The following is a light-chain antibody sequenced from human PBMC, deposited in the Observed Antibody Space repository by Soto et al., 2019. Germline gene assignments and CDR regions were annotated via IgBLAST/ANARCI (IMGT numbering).Light chain of an antibody. J-gene: IGKJ2*01. Sequence: DIQLTQSPSFLSASVGDRVTITCRASQDISSFLAWYQQKAGKAPKLLIFAASTLQSGVPSRFSGSGSGTEFTLTISILQSEDFAVYYCQQYGFSPVMYTFGQGTKLEIK. CDR2: AAS. CDR1: QDISSF. V-gene: IGKV1-9*01. CDR3: QQYGFSPVMYT.